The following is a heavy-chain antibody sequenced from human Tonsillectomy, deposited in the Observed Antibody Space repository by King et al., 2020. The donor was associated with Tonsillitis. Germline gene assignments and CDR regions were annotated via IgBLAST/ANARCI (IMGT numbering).Heavy chain of an antibody. CDR2: ISGRGGLT. Sequence: VQLVESGGDLVQPGTSLRLSCVTSGFTFTTYAMAWVRQAPGKGLEWVSSISGRGGLTHYADSVKGRFTISRDNSKNTVYLQVNSLRVEDTAIYFCAKYLIDDNAGNGVEGCFHMLGQGTMVTVSS. CDR3: AKYLIDDNAGNGVEGCFHM. V-gene: IGHV3-23*04. J-gene: IGHJ3*02. CDR1: GFTFTTYA. D-gene: IGHD1-1*01.